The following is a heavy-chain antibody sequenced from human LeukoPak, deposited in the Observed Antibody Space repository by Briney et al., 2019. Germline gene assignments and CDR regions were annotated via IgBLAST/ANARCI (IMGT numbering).Heavy chain of an antibody. D-gene: IGHD1-1*01. V-gene: IGHV4-59*01. CDR2: IYYSGST. J-gene: IGHJ4*02. CDR1: GGSISSYY. CDR3: ARSTPNDDY. Sequence: PSETLSLTCTVSGGSISSYYWSWIRQPPGKGLEWIGYIYYSGSTNYNPSLKSRVTISVDTPKNQFSLKLSSVTAADTAVYYCARSTPNDDYWGQGTLVTVSS.